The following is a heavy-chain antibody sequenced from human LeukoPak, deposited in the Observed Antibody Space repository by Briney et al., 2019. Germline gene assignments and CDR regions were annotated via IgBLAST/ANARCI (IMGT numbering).Heavy chain of an antibody. J-gene: IGHJ5*02. CDR1: GGSLSSSSYY. D-gene: IGHD2-21*01. V-gene: IGHV4-39*07. CDR2: IYYSGST. CDR3: ARDMTIVVVKQGAFYP. Sequence: PSETLSLTCTVSGGSLSSSSYYWGWLRQPAGTGVEWFGSIYYSGSTYYNPSLKSRVNISGETYKNQFSLKLRSVTAADRAVYSCARDMTIVVVKQGAFYPWGQGTLVTVSS.